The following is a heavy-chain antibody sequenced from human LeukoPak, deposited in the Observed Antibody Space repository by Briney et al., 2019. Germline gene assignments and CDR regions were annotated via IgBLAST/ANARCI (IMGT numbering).Heavy chain of an antibody. CDR2: ISAYNGNT. CDR3: ARGLVDGYCSSTSCYRRINYYYYYGMDV. J-gene: IGHJ6*02. CDR1: GYTLTELS. D-gene: IGHD2-2*03. Sequence: GASVKVSCKVSGYTLTELSMHWVRQAPGKGLEWMGWISAYNGNTNYAQKLQGRVTMTTDTSTSTAYMELRSLRSDDTAVYYCARGLVDGYCSSTSCYRRINYYYYYGMDVWGQGTTVTVSS. V-gene: IGHV1-18*01.